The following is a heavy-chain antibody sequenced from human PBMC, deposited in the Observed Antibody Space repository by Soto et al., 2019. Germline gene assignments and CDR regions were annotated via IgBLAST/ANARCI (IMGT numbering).Heavy chain of an antibody. CDR2: INPSGGST. CDR1: GYTFTSYY. Sequence: GASVKVSCKASGYTFTSYYMHWVRQAPGQGLEWMGIINPSGGSTSYAQKFQGRVTMTRDTSTSTVYMELSSLRSEDTAVYYCARDPYYDFWSGYFPHYYYGMDVWGQGTTVTVSS. D-gene: IGHD3-3*01. V-gene: IGHV1-46*01. CDR3: ARDPYYDFWSGYFPHYYYGMDV. J-gene: IGHJ6*02.